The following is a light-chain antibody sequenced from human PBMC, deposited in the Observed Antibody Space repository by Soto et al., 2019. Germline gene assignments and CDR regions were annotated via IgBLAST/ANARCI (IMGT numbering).Light chain of an antibody. CDR1: SRDIGTSPY. CDR2: DVN. J-gene: IGLJ2*01. Sequence: QSVLTQPASMSGSPGQSITISCTGTSRDIGTSPYVSWYQQYPGKAPKCMIYDVNNRPSGVSNRFSGSKSGYTASLTISGLQAEDEAVYYCTSYTATNTVALGGVTKLTVL. CDR3: TSYTATNTVA. V-gene: IGLV2-14*03.